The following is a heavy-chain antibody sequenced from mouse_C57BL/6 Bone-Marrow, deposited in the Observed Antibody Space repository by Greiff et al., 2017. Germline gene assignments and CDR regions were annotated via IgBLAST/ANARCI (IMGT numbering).Heavy chain of an antibody. Sequence: QVQLKESGPELVKPGASVKISCKASGYAFSSSWMNWVKQRPGKGLEWIGRIYPGDGDTNYNGKFKGKATLTADKSSSTAYMQLSSLTSEDSAVYFCARRVGYYAMDYWGQRTSVTVSS. CDR2: IYPGDGDT. D-gene: IGHD1-1*02. V-gene: IGHV1-82*01. J-gene: IGHJ4*01. CDR1: GYAFSSSW. CDR3: ARRVGYYAMDY.